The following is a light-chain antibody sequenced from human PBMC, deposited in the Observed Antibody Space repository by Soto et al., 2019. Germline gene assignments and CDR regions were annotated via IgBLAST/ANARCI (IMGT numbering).Light chain of an antibody. V-gene: IGKV1-39*01. CDR3: QQSHSTPLT. CDR1: QSISSY. CDR2: AAS. J-gene: IGKJ5*01. Sequence: DIQMTQSPSSLSTSVGDRVTITCRASQSISSYLNWYQQKPGRVPKLLIYAASSLQGGVPSRFSGSGSGTEFTLTISCLQPEDSATYYCQQSHSTPLTFGQGTRLEI.